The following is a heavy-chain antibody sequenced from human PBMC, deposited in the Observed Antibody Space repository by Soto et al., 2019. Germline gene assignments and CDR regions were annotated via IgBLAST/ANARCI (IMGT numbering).Heavy chain of an antibody. J-gene: IGHJ6*02. D-gene: IGHD2-2*01. Sequence: PGGSLRLSCAASGLTGSSYHMSWVRQTPGKGLEWVSGIYSGGGIYYADSVKGRFTISRDNSKNTLYLQMNSLRVEDTAVYYCAKDGGDIAVLPAIYGLDLWGQGTTVTVSS. V-gene: IGHV3-53*01. CDR2: IYSGGGI. CDR1: GLTGSSYH. CDR3: AKDGGDIAVLPAIYGLDL.